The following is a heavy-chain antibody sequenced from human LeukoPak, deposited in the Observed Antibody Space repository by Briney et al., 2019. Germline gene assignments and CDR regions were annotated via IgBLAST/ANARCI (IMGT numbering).Heavy chain of an antibody. CDR3: ARGGSTNYYWSLDY. D-gene: IGHD3-3*01. V-gene: IGHV3-23*01. CDR1: GFTFSTYA. Sequence: GGSLRLSCAASGFTFSTYAMNWVRQAPGKGLEWVSIISGSGGSTSYTDSVKGHFTISRDNSKNTVYLQMNSLRGEDTAVYYCARGGSTNYYWSLDYWGQGTLVTVSS. CDR2: ISGSGGST. J-gene: IGHJ4*02.